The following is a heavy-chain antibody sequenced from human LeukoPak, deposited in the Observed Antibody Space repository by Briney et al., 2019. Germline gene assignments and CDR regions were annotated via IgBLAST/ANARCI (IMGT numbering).Heavy chain of an antibody. D-gene: IGHD4-17*01. CDR2: INSGHWA. CDR3: AKDPNGDYIGAFDF. Sequence: GGSLRLSCAVSGLTFSNYAMMWLRQAPGQGLEWVSAINSGHWALYADSVKGRSTISRDDSKNTLYLQMSSLRAEDTAVYYCAKDPNGDYIGAFDFLGRGTMVTVSS. J-gene: IGHJ3*01. CDR1: GLTFSNYA. V-gene: IGHV3-23*01.